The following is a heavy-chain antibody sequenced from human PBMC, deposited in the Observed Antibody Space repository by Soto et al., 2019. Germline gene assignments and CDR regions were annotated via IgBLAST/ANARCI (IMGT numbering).Heavy chain of an antibody. CDR3: ASPARNYDFWSGYSFDI. V-gene: IGHV1-8*01. CDR2: MNPNSGNT. Sequence: ASVKVSCKASGYTFTSYDINWVRQATGQGLEWMGWMNPNSGNTGYAQKFQGRVTMTRNTSISTAYMELSSLGSEDTAVYYCASPARNYDFWSGYSFDIWGQGTMVTVSS. J-gene: IGHJ3*02. D-gene: IGHD3-3*01. CDR1: GYTFTSYD.